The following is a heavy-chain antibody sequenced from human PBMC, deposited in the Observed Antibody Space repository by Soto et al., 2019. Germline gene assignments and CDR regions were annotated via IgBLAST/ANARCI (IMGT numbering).Heavy chain of an antibody. CDR3: ARDGIVVVVADTLSAFHI. CDR2: ISAYNGNT. D-gene: IGHD2-15*01. V-gene: IGHV1-18*01. J-gene: IGHJ3*02. Sequence: QVQLVQSGAEVKKPGASVKVSCKASGYTFTSYGISWVRQAPGQGLEWMGWISAYNGNTNYAQKLQGRVTMTTDTSTSPAHMERRSLRSDDAAVYYCARDGIVVVVADTLSAFHIWRQGTMVTVSS. CDR1: GYTFTSYG.